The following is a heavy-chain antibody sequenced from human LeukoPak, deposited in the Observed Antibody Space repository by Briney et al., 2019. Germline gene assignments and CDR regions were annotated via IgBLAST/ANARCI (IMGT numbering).Heavy chain of an antibody. Sequence: SETLSLTCAVYGGSFSGYYWSWIRQPPGKRLEWIGEINHSGSTNYNPSLKSRVTISVDKSKNQFSLKLNSVTAADTAVYYCARPKKQNYGMDVWGQGTTVTVSS. CDR3: ARPKKQNYGMDV. V-gene: IGHV4-34*01. J-gene: IGHJ6*02. D-gene: IGHD6-13*01. CDR2: INHSGST. CDR1: GGSFSGYY.